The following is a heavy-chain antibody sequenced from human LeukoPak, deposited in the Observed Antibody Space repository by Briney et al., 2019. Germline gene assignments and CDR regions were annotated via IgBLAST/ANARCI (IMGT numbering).Heavy chain of an antibody. CDR3: ASYIVVVPAALVYYMDV. J-gene: IGHJ6*03. CDR1: GGSISSSSYY. D-gene: IGHD2-2*01. V-gene: IGHV4-39*01. Sequence: SETLSLTCTVSGGSISSSSYYWGWIRQPPGKGVEGIVSIYYRATTSYNPSLKSRLTISVDTSKTHFSLKLSSMTAADTAVYYCASYIVVVPAALVYYMDVWGKGTTVTVSS. CDR2: IYYRATT.